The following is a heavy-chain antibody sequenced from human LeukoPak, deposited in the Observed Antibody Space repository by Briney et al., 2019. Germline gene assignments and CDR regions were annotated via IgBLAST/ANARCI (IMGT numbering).Heavy chain of an antibody. CDR1: GYTFTNYY. CDR3: ARGSIVVVPAAIDYYYYYMDV. V-gene: IGHV1-46*01. CDR2: INPSSGST. J-gene: IGHJ6*03. Sequence: ASVTVSCKASGYTFTNYYMHWVRQAPGQGLEWMGIINPSSGSTSYAQKFQGRVTMTTDTSTSTAYMELRSLRSDDTAVYYCARGSIVVVPAAIDYYYYYMDVWGKGTTVTISS. D-gene: IGHD2-2*01.